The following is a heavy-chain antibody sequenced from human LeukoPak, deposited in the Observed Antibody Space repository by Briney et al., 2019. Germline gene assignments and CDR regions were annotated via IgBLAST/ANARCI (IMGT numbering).Heavy chain of an antibody. CDR1: GGSISSGSYY. CDR2: IYTGGST. J-gene: IGHJ5*02. V-gene: IGHV4-61*02. D-gene: IGHD4-17*01. CDR3: AGGDMTPAQDWFDP. Sequence: PSQTLSLTCTVSGGSISSGSYYWSWIRQPAGKGLEWIGRIYTGGSTNYNPSLKSRVTISVDTSKNQFSLKLSSVTAADTAVYYCAGGDMTPAQDWFDPWGQGTLVTVSS.